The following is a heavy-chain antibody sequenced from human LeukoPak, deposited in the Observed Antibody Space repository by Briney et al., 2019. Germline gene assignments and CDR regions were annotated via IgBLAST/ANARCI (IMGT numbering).Heavy chain of an antibody. CDR3: ARQYCGGDCYPGDADY. Sequence: SVKVSCKASGGTFSSYAIGWVRQAPGQGLEWMGRIIPILGIANYAQKFQGRVTITADTSTSTAYMELSSLRSEDTAVYYCARQYCGGDCYPGDADYWGQGTLVTVSS. V-gene: IGHV1-69*04. D-gene: IGHD2-21*02. CDR2: IIPILGIA. J-gene: IGHJ4*02. CDR1: GGTFSSYA.